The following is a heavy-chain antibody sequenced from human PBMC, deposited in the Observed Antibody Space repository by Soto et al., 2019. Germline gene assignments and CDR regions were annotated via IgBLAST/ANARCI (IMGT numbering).Heavy chain of an antibody. CDR1: GYXFTSYW. CDR3: ARQSHYYDSSGYTVSYYFDY. CDR2: IYPGDSDT. J-gene: IGHJ4*02. Sequence: PXEXLKISCKSSGYXFTSYWLVWVRHMPGKGLELMGIIYPGDSDTRYSPSFQGKVTISADKSIRTAYLQWSSLKSSDNAMYYCARQSHYYDSSGYTVSYYFDYWGQGTLGPVS. D-gene: IGHD3-22*01. V-gene: IGHV5-51*01.